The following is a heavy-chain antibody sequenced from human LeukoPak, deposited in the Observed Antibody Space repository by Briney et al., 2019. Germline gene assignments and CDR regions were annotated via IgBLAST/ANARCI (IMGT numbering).Heavy chain of an antibody. CDR1: GFTFSDYS. J-gene: IGHJ6*03. V-gene: IGHV3-21*01. CDR2: ITSIVGST. Sequence: RGPLRLSCGAAGFTFSDYSMNWVRQAPGKGLAWVASITSIVGSTYYADSVKGRFTSSSNNAQNSLFLQMNSLRAEDTAVYFCATSGGFVLPNAITGNWYMDVWGRGTSVTVSS. D-gene: IGHD2-2*01. CDR3: ATSGGFVLPNAITGNWYMDV.